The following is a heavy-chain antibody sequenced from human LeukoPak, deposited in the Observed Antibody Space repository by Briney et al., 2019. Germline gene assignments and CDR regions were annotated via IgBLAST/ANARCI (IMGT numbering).Heavy chain of an antibody. J-gene: IGHJ4*02. Sequence: ASVKVSCKVSGYTLTELSMHWVRQAPGKGLEWMGGFDPEDGETIYAQKFQGRVTMTEDTSTDTAYMELSSPRSEDTAVYYCATPRYYYDSSGYYAFDYWGQGTLVTVSS. D-gene: IGHD3-22*01. CDR2: FDPEDGET. CDR3: ATPRYYYDSSGYYAFDY. CDR1: GYTLTELS. V-gene: IGHV1-24*01.